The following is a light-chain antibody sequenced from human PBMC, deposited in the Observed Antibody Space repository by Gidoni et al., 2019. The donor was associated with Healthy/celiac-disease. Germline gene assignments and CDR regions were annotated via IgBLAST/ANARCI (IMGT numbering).Light chain of an antibody. CDR3: AAWDDSLNGGV. Sequence: QSVLTQPPSVSEAPRQRVTISCSGSSSNNGNNAVNWYQQLPGKAPKLLIYYDDLLPSGVSDRFSGSKSGTSASLAISGLQSEDEADYYCAAWDDSLNGGVFGGGTKLTVL. CDR1: SSNNGNNA. J-gene: IGLJ2*01. CDR2: YDD. V-gene: IGLV1-36*01.